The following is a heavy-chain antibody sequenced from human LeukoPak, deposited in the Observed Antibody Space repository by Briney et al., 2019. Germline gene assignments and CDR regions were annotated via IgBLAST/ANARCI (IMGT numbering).Heavy chain of an antibody. CDR1: GASFSGYY. D-gene: IGHD6-6*01. J-gene: IGHJ3*01. Sequence: SETLSLTCAVYGASFSGYYWSWIRQTPGKGLEWIGEINHSGSISYNPSLKSRITISVDTCKSQFSLELRSVNAADTAVYYCAKVYSSSSRDSFDVWGQGTMATVSS. V-gene: IGHV4-34*01. CDR2: INHSGSI. CDR3: AKVYSSSSRDSFDV.